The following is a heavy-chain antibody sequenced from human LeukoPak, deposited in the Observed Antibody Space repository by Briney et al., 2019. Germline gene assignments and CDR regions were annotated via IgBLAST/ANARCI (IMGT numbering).Heavy chain of an antibody. CDR1: GGSFSGYY. CDR3: ARAKGYYYYYYMDV. Sequence: PSETLSLTGAVYGGSFSGYYWSWIRQPPGKGLEWIGEINYSGSTNYNPSLKSRVTISVDTSKNQFSLKLSSVTAADTAVYYCARAKGYYYYYYMDVWGKGTTVTVSS. V-gene: IGHV4-34*01. CDR2: INYSGST. J-gene: IGHJ6*03.